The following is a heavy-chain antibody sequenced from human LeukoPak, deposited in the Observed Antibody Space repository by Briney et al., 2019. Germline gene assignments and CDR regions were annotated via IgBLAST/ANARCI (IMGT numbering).Heavy chain of an antibody. CDR3: ARGGLGITIFGVVIGGNDY. CDR1: EFTFSTYD. D-gene: IGHD3-3*01. V-gene: IGHV3-30*03. CDR2: ISSDGNVK. Sequence: GGSPRLSCAASEFTFSTYDMHWVRQAPGKGLEWVAIISSDGNVKYYADSVKGRFTISRDNSKDTLYLQMNGLSAEDTAVYYCARGGLGITIFGVVIGGNDYWGQGTLVTVSS. J-gene: IGHJ4*02.